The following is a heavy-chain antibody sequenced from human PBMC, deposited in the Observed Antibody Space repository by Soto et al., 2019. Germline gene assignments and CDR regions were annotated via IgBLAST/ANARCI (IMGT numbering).Heavy chain of an antibody. CDR2: ISGSGGGT. CDR1: GFTFSSYA. V-gene: IGHV3-23*01. CDR3: VKDLPRYSMCYFDC. J-gene: IGHJ4*02. D-gene: IGHD2-21*01. Sequence: GGSLRLSCAASGFTFSSYAMSWVRQAPGKGREWVAGISGSGGGTQNADSVMGRFTISRDNSKNTLYLQMNSLGAEDTAVYYCVKDLPRYSMCYFDCWGQGTLVTVSS.